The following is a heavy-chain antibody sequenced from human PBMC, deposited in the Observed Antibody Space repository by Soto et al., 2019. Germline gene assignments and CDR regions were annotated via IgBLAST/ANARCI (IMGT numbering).Heavy chain of an antibody. J-gene: IGHJ5*02. CDR2: VFYSGSP. D-gene: IGHD3-22*01. CDR1: GDSNSSTSYY. Sequence: QLQLQETGTGLVKPSETLSLTCAVYGDSNSSTSYYWGWIRQPPGKRLAWIGSVFYSGSPYYNPSLQSRVTIYVDTSKSLFSLKLCCATSADTAVYYCATSPLDPYYDDSSGYLWGKGTLVTFSS. CDR3: ATSPLDPYYDDSSGYL. V-gene: IGHV4-39*01.